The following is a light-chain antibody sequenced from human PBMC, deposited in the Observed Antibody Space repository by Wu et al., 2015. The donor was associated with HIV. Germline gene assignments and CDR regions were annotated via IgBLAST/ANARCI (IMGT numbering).Light chain of an antibody. J-gene: IGKJ4*01. CDR1: QSISSW. CDR3: QQYYRYPLT. Sequence: DIQMTQSPSTLSSSVGDRVTITCRASQSISSWLAWYQQKPGEAPKFLIYKASSLESGVPSRFSGSGSGTEFTLTISSLQPDDFATYYCQQYYRYPLTFGGGPRWRSN. V-gene: IGKV1-5*03. CDR2: KAS.